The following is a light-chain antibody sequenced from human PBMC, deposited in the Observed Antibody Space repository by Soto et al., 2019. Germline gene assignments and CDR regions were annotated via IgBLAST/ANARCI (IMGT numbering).Light chain of an antibody. V-gene: IGLV2-14*01. CDR1: SSDIGTYNY. CDR2: EVS. CDR3: GSYPSSTKGV. Sequence: QSALTQPASVSGSPGQSITISSTGTSSDIGTYNYVSWYQQHPGKAPKLIIYEVSHRPTGVSNRFSASKSGNTASLTISGLQAEDEADYYCGSYPSSTKGVFGTGTKLTVL. J-gene: IGLJ1*01.